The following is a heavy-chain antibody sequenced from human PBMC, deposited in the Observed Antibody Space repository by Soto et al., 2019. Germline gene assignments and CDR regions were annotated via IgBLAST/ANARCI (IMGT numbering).Heavy chain of an antibody. V-gene: IGHV3-23*01. CDR2: ISGSGGST. D-gene: IGHD3-10*01. J-gene: IGHJ4*02. Sequence: PGGSLRLSCAASGFTFSSYAMSWVRQAPGKGLEWVSAISGSGGSTYYADSVKGRFTISRDNSKNTLYLQMNSLRAEDTAVYYSAKDKDGEWLFPFDYWGQGTLVTVSS. CDR3: AKDKDGEWLFPFDY. CDR1: GFTFSSYA.